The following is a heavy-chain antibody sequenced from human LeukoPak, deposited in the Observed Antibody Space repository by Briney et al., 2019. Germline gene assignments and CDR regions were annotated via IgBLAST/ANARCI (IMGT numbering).Heavy chain of an antibody. Sequence: GGSLRLSCAASGFTFSSYSMNWVRQAPGKGLEWLSSISGGSSYIYYADSVKGRFTISGDNARNSLYLQMKSLRAEDTAVYYCARTPSIVGYTSRELGHWYFDLWGRGTPVTVSS. J-gene: IGHJ2*01. CDR1: GFTFSSYS. V-gene: IGHV3-21*01. CDR3: ARTPSIVGYTSRELGHWYFDL. CDR2: ISGGSSYI. D-gene: IGHD6-13*01.